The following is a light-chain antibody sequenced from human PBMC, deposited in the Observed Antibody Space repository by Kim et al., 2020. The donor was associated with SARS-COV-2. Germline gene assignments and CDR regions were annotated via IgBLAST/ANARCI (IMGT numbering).Light chain of an antibody. J-gene: IGLJ1*01. V-gene: IGLV1-40*01. CDR2: GNS. CDR3: QSYDSSLSGYV. Sequence: VTSACTGSRSNSGAGYDGTWDQQRPGTAPKLLIYGNSNRPAGVPDRFSGSKSGTSASLAITGLQAEDEADYYCQSYDSSLSGYVFGTGTKVTVL. CDR1: RSNSGAGYD.